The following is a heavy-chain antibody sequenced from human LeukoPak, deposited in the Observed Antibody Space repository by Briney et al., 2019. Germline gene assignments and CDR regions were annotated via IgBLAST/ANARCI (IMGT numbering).Heavy chain of an antibody. CDR2: IDPNTGDT. V-gene: IGHV1-2*06. D-gene: IGHD3-10*01. J-gene: IGHJ4*02. CDR3: ARLGLHGSGTYYFFDY. CDR1: GQSLTGYF. Sequence: ALVKVSCKASGQSLTGYFIHWVRQAPGQGLEWVGRIDPNTGDTIYAQNFQGRVTVTSATSISTAYMELSRLTSGDTAVYFCARLGLHGSGTYYFFDYWGQGTLVTVSS.